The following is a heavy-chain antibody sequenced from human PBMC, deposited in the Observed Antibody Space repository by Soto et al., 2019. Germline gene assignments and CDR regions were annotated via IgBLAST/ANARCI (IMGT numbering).Heavy chain of an antibody. J-gene: IGHJ4*02. Sequence: VESLTISCKASGYSFINYWIGCVRQMPGKGLEWMAIINPGNSEARYSPAFQGQVTISADKSVTTTYLQWDSLKASDSAMYFCARHDKNYVASWGQGTMVTVSP. CDR1: GYSFINYW. CDR3: ARHDKNYVAS. CDR2: INPGNSEA. V-gene: IGHV5-51*01.